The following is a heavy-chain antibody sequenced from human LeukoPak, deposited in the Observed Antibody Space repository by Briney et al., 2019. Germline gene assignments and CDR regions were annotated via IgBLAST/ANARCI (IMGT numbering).Heavy chain of an antibody. J-gene: IGHJ3*02. CDR3: ARGVRAFGELYGQDACDI. CDR1: GGSISSYY. Sequence: SETLSLTCTVSGGSISSYYWSWIRQPPGKGLEWIGYIYYSGSTNYNPSLKSRVAISVDTSKNQFSLKLISVTAADTAVYYCARGVRAFGELYGQDACDIWGQGTMVTVSS. CDR2: IYYSGST. D-gene: IGHD3-10*01. V-gene: IGHV4-59*01.